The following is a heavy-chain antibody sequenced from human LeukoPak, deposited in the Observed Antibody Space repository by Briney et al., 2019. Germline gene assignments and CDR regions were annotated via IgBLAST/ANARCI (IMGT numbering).Heavy chain of an antibody. V-gene: IGHV4-59*01. CDR1: GGSISSYY. CDR3: ARETRLHSGSYSNDAFDI. Sequence: PETLSLTCTVSGGSISSYYWSWIRQPPGKGLEWIGYISYSGSTDYNPSLKSRVTISLDTSKNQFSLRLSSVTAADTAVYYCARETRLHSGSYSNDAFDIWGQGTMVTVSS. CDR2: ISYSGST. D-gene: IGHD1-26*01. J-gene: IGHJ3*02.